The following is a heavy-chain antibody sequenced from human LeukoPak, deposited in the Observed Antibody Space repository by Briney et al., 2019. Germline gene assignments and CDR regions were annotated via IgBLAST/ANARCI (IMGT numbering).Heavy chain of an antibody. CDR3: ASAQVGSYSVYFDY. CDR2: IIPIFGTA. CDR1: GGTFSSYA. V-gene: IGHV1-69*05. J-gene: IGHJ4*02. D-gene: IGHD1-26*01. Sequence: ASVKVSCKASGGTFSSYAISWVRQAPGQGLEWMGGIIPIFGTANYAQKIQGRDTITTDESTSTAYMELSSLRSEDTPVYYCASAQVGSYSVYFDYWGQGTLVTVSS.